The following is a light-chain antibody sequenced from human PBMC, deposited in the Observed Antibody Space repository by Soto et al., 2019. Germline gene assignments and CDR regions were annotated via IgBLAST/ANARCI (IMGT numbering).Light chain of an antibody. CDR2: GAS. CDR1: DRISNN. Sequence: EIVMTQSPDTMSVSPGERVTLSCRASDRISNNIAWYQQKPCQVPRLLIYGASTRATGIPDRFSGSGYGREFTFTISRLQTEDSSVYSCQQYNNWPLTFGGGTKVEI. V-gene: IGKV3-15*01. CDR3: QQYNNWPLT. J-gene: IGKJ4*01.